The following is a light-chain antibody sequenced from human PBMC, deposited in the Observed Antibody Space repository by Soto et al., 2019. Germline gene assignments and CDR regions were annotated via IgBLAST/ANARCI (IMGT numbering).Light chain of an antibody. CDR2: EVI. V-gene: IGLV2-14*01. CDR1: SSDVGGYNY. Sequence: QSALTQPASVSGSPGQSITISCTGTSSDVGGYNYVCWYQQQPGTPPNLMIYEVINRPSGVSSRFSGSKSGNTASLTISGLQADDEADYYCSSYTSSSNHVVFGAGTKVTVL. CDR3: SSYTSSSNHVV. J-gene: IGLJ2*01.